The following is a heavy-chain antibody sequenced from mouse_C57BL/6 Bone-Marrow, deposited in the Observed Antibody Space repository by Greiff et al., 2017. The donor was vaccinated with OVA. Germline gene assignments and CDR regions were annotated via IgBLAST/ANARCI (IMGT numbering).Heavy chain of an antibody. V-gene: IGHV1-69*01. CDR2: IDPSDSYT. D-gene: IGHD2-12*01. CDR1: GYTFTSYW. J-gene: IGHJ2*01. CDR3: ARRPSYLAFDY. Sequence: QVQLQQPGAELVMPGASVKLSCKASGYTFTSYWMHWVKQRPGQGLEWIGEIDPSDSYTNYNQKFKGKSTLTVDKSSSTAYMQLSSLTSEDSAVYYCARRPSYLAFDYWGQGTTLTVSS.